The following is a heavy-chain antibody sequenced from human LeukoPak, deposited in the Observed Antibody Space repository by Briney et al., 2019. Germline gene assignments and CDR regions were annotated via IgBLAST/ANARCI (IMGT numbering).Heavy chain of an antibody. Sequence: SETLSLTCTVSGGSISSSSYYWGWIRQPPGKGLEWIGSIHYSGSTYYNPSLKSRVTISVDTSKNQFSLKLSSVTAADTAVYYCACLTTADAFDIWGQGTMVTVSS. D-gene: IGHD3-22*01. J-gene: IGHJ3*02. CDR2: IHYSGST. CDR1: GGSISSSSYY. V-gene: IGHV4-39*07. CDR3: ACLTTADAFDI.